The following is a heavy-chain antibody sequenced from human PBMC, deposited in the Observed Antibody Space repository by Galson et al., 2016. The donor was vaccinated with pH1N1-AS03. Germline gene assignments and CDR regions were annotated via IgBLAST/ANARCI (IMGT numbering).Heavy chain of an antibody. V-gene: IGHV1-3*01. CDR1: GYTFTNHA. CDR2: INADNTDT. Sequence: SVKVSCKASGYTFTNHAVHWVRQAPGQRLEWMGWINADNTDTKYSQKFQDRVTITRDTFATTAYMELSSLRSEDTAVYYCARTNYYHSSGDYWGQGTLVTVSS. J-gene: IGHJ4*02. CDR3: ARTNYYHSSGDY. D-gene: IGHD3-22*01.